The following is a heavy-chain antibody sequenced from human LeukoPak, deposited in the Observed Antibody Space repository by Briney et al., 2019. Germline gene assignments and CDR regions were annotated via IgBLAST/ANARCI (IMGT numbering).Heavy chain of an antibody. CDR1: GHTFSTND. CDR3: ARDSIVLDNYGMDV. J-gene: IGHJ6*02. CDR2: MNPDSGNT. D-gene: IGHD1-26*01. V-gene: IGHV1-8*01. Sequence: ASVKVSCKASGHTFSTNDFNWVRLVTGQGLEWMGWMNPDSGNTGYAQKFQGRVTMTRDTSITTAYMELSSLRSEDTAVYFCARDSIVLDNYGMDVWGQGTTVTVSS.